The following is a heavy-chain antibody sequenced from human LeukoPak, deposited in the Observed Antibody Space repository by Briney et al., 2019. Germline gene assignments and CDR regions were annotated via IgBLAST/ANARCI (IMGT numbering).Heavy chain of an antibody. CDR3: ATYGDIVVVTATQIY. CDR1: GFAFSSYS. J-gene: IGHJ4*02. CDR2: ISSSSSYI. D-gene: IGHD2-21*02. V-gene: IGHV3-21*01. Sequence: GGSLRLSCAASGFAFSSYSMNWVRQAPGKGLEWVSSISSSSSYIYYADSVKGRFTISRDNAKNSLYLQMNSLRAEDTAVYYCATYGDIVVVTATQIYWGQGTLVTVSS.